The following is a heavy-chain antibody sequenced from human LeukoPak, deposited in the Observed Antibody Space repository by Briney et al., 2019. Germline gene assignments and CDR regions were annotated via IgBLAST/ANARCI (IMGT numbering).Heavy chain of an antibody. CDR2: FDPEDGET. J-gene: IGHJ6*02. CDR3: ATDLIAVAGISYYGMDV. V-gene: IGHV1-24*01. Sequence: ASVKVSCKVSGYTLTELSMHWVRQAPGKGLEWMGGFDPEDGETIYAQKFQGRVTMTEDTSTDTAYMELSSLRSEDTAVYYCATDLIAVAGISYYGMDVWGQGTTVTVAS. CDR1: GYTLTELS. D-gene: IGHD6-19*01.